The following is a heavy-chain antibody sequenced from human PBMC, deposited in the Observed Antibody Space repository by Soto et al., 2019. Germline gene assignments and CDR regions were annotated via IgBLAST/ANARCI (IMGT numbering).Heavy chain of an antibody. D-gene: IGHD5-18*01. V-gene: IGHV4-31*03. CDR2: IYYSGST. J-gene: IGHJ4*02. Sequence: SETLSLTCTVSGGSISSVGYYWSWIRQHPGKGLEWIGYIYYSGSTYYNPSLKSRVTISVDTSKNQFSLKLSSVTAADTAVYYCAGGGYSYGYYFDYWGQGTLVTVSS. CDR3: AGGGYSYGYYFDY. CDR1: GGSISSVGYY.